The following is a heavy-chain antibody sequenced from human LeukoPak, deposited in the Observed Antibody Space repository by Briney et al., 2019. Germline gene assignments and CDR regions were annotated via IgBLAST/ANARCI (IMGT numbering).Heavy chain of an antibody. Sequence: SETLSLTCTVSGGSISSYYWSWIRQPPGKGLEWIGYIYYSGSTNYNPSLKSRVTISVDTAKNQFSLKLSSGTAADTAVYYCARGSYDSSGYARFDPWGQGTLVTVSS. CDR1: GGSISSYY. J-gene: IGHJ5*02. D-gene: IGHD3-22*01. V-gene: IGHV4-59*01. CDR2: IYYSGST. CDR3: ARGSYDSSGYARFDP.